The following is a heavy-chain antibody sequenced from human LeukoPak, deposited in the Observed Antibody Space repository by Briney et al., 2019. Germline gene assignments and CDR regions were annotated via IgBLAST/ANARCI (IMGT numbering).Heavy chain of an antibody. V-gene: IGHV1-69*05. D-gene: IGHD3-10*01. CDR3: ARAPRWFAYMDV. CDR1: GGTFSSYA. J-gene: IGHJ6*03. Sequence: SVKVSCKASGGTFSSYAISWVRQAPGQGLEWMGRIIPIFGTANYAQKFQGRVTITTDESTSTAYMELSSLGSEETAVYYCARAPRWFAYMDVWGKGTTVPVSS. CDR2: IIPIFGTA.